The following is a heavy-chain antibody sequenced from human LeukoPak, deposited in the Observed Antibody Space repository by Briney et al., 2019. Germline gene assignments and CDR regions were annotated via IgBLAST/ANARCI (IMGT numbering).Heavy chain of an antibody. CDR1: GGSISSYY. CDR2: IYYSGST. D-gene: IGHD6-19*01. V-gene: IGHV4-59*01. J-gene: IGHJ4*02. CDR3: ARQSSGWYPYYFDY. Sequence: SETLSLTCTVSGGSISSYYWSWIRQPPGKGLEWIGYIYYSGSTNYNPSLKSRVTISVDTSKSQFSLKLSSVTAADTAVYYCARQSSGWYPYYFDYWGQGTLVTVSS.